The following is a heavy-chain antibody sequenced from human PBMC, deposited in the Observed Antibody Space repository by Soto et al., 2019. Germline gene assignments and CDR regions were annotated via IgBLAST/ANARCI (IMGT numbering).Heavy chain of an antibody. V-gene: IGHV1-18*01. J-gene: IGHJ5*02. CDR2: ISAYNGNT. CDR3: ARDQSSSWYVAGFDP. D-gene: IGHD6-13*01. CDR1: GYTFTSYG. Sequence: ASVKVSCKASGYTFTSYGISWVRQAPGQGLEWMGWISAYNGNTNYAQKLQGRVTMTTDRSTSTAYMELRSLRSEDTAVYYCARDQSSSWYVAGFDPWGQGTLVTVSS.